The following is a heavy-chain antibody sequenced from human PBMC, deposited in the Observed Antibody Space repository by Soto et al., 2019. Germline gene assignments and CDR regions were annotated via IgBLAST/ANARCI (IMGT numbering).Heavy chain of an antibody. CDR1: GYSISSGYY. J-gene: IGHJ4*02. Sequence: PSETLSLTCAVSGYSISSGYYWGWIRQPPGKGLEWIGSIYHSGSTYYNPSLKSRVTISVDTSKNQFSLKLSSVTAADTAVYYCTRAGGYGGYDDYFDYWGQGTLVTVSS. CDR2: IYHSGST. D-gene: IGHD5-12*01. V-gene: IGHV4-38-2*01. CDR3: TRAGGYGGYDDYFDY.